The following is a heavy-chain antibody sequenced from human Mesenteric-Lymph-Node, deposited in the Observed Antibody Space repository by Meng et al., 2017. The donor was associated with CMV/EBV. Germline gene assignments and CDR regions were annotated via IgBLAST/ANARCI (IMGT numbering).Heavy chain of an antibody. CDR1: GFTFSTYT. V-gene: IGHV3-23*01. CDR3: ATGQERYHY. Sequence: GGSLRLSCATSGFTFSTYTMSWVRQAPGKGLEWVSRIRGRDGSASYADSVKGRFTISRDNSKNTLYLQMNSLGAEDTAVYYCATGQERYHYWGQGTLVTVSS. CDR2: IRGRDGSA. D-gene: IGHD1-1*01. J-gene: IGHJ4*02.